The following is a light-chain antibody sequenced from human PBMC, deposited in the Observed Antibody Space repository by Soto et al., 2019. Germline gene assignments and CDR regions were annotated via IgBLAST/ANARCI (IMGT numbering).Light chain of an antibody. CDR1: RSNIGAGYD. Sequence: QSVLTQPPSLSGAPGQRVTISCTGSRSNIGAGYDVHWYQQLPGTAPKLLIDANSNRPSGVPDRFSDSNYGTSAYLAIPGLQDEDEADYYCQSYDISLSGVVFGGGTKLTVL. J-gene: IGLJ2*01. CDR3: QSYDISLSGVV. V-gene: IGLV1-40*01. CDR2: ANS.